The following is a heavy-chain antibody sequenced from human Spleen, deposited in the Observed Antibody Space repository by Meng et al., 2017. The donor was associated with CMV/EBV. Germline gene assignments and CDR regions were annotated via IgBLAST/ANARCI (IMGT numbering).Heavy chain of an antibody. CDR3: ATGGYDGSYYYGLEV. V-gene: IGHV1-2*02. Sequence: ASVKVSCKASGYTFAGYYMHWVRQAPGQGLEWMGWINPNSGGTNYAQKFQGRVTMTTDESTSTAYMEMSSLRSDDTAVYYCATGGYDGSYYYGLEVWGQGTTVTVSS. CDR2: INPNSGGT. CDR1: GYTFAGYY. J-gene: IGHJ6*02. D-gene: IGHD5-12*01.